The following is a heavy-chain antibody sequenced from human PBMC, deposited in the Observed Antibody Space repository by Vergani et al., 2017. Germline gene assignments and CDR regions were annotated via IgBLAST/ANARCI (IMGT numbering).Heavy chain of an antibody. CDR3: AKQYFVSGNYLFDY. V-gene: IGHV3-23*04. Sequence: EVQLVESGGGLVQPGRSLRLSCTASGFTFGDYAMSWVRQAPGKGLEWVSGISGSGVSAYYTDSVKGRFTISRDNSKNMLFLQMNNLRTEDTAIYYCAKQYFVSGNYLFDYWGQGTLVTVS. D-gene: IGHD3-10*01. CDR2: ISGSGVSA. J-gene: IGHJ4*02. CDR1: GFTFGDYA.